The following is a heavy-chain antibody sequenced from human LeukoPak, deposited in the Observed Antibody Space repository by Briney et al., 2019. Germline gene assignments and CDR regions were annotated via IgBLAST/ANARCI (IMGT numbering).Heavy chain of an antibody. CDR3: ARSYYYASSDSYYSLFDY. V-gene: IGHV3-30-3*01. D-gene: IGHD3-22*01. Sequence: TGGSLRLSCAVSGFTFSSYVMHWVRQAPGKGLEWVATISHDGGNEYYADSVKGRFTISRDDSKNTLSLQMNSLRPEDTAMYNFARSYYYASSDSYYSLFDYCGQGTLVTVSS. CDR2: ISHDGGNE. CDR1: GFTFSSYV. J-gene: IGHJ4*02.